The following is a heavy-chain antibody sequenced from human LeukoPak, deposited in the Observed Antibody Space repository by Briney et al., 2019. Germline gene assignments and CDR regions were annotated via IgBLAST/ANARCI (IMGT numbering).Heavy chain of an antibody. CDR1: GGSISSSGYY. V-gene: IGHV4-30-4*01. J-gene: IGHJ6*04. D-gene: IGHD6-13*01. CDR3: ASALISAAGFSFYFYGMDV. CDR2: MSYSGST. Sequence: SQTLSLTCSVSGGSISSSGYYWNWIRQPPGRGLEWIGSMSYSGSTFYSPSLKSRVSMSLDKSKSQFSLRVSSVRAADTAVYYCASALISAAGFSFYFYGMDVWGKGTTVTVSS.